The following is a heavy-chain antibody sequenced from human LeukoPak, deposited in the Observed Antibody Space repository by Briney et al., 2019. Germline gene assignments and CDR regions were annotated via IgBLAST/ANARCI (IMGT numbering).Heavy chain of an antibody. D-gene: IGHD1-26*01. Sequence: GGSLSLSCAASGFTFSSYAMHWVRQAPGKGLEYVSAISSNGGSTSYANSVKGRFTISRDNSKNTLYLQMGSLRAEDMAVYYCAKGGRGGATMSSYSDYWGQGTLVTVSS. V-gene: IGHV3-64*01. CDR1: GFTFSSYA. CDR2: ISSNGGST. J-gene: IGHJ4*02. CDR3: AKGGRGGATMSSYSDY.